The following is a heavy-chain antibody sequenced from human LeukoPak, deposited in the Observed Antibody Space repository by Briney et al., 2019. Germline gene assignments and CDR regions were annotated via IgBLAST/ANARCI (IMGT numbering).Heavy chain of an antibody. CDR1: GLTFSNYW. V-gene: IGHV3-74*01. Sequence: PGGSLRLSCAASGLTFSNYWMHWVRQVPGKGLVWVSCINSDGSDTNYADSVKGRFTISRDNAKSTLYLQMNSLRVEDTAVYYCVRVGGKNAFDIWGQGTMVTVSS. CDR3: VRVGGKNAFDI. CDR2: INSDGSDT. J-gene: IGHJ3*02. D-gene: IGHD1-26*01.